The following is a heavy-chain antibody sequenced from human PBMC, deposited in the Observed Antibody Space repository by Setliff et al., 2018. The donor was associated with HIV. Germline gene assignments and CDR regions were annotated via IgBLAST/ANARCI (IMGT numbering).Heavy chain of an antibody. V-gene: IGHV4-39*01. D-gene: IGHD3-9*01. CDR1: GGSISSSTYY. CDR3: ARQTWEYYDTLTGYYRSPKNFDS. Sequence: TSETLSLTCTVSGGSISSSTYYWGWIRQPPGKGLEWIGTISYTGSTYYDPSLKSRVTISLDTSKNQFFLKLSSVTAPDTAIYYCARQTWEYYDTLTGYYRSPKNFDSWGQGTLVTVSS. CDR2: ISYTGST. J-gene: IGHJ4*02.